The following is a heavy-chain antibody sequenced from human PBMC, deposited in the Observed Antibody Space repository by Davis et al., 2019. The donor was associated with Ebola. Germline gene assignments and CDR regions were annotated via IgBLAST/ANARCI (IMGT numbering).Heavy chain of an antibody. V-gene: IGHV3-30*19. CDR2: ISYDGSNK. CDR1: GFTFSSYG. CDR3: ARVSKATIHYYYYGMDV. J-gene: IGHJ6*02. Sequence: GESLKISCAASGFTFSSYGMHWVRQAPGKGLEWVAVISYDGSNKYYADSVKGRFTISRDNSKNTLYLQMNSLRAEDTAVYYCARVSKATIHYYYYGMDVWGQGTTVTVSS. D-gene: IGHD5-12*01.